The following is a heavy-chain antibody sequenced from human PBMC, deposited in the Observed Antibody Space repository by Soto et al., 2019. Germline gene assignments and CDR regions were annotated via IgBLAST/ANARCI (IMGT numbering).Heavy chain of an antibody. J-gene: IGHJ4*02. CDR1: GYTFTGYY. Sequence: GASVKVSCKAAGYTFTGYYMHWLRQAPGQGLEWMGWINPNSGGTNYAQKFQGRVTMTRDTSISTAYMELSRLRSDDTAVYYCARVDSSGWSIIDYWGQGTLVTVSS. V-gene: IGHV1-2*02. CDR3: ARVDSSGWSIIDY. CDR2: INPNSGGT. D-gene: IGHD6-19*01.